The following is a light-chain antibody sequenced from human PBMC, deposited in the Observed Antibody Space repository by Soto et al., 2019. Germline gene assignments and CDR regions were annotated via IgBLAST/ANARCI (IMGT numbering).Light chain of an antibody. CDR3: SSFTGRNNRV. J-gene: IGLJ1*01. CDR1: SSDVGGYDF. CDR2: EVT. V-gene: IGLV2-8*01. Sequence: QSALTQPPSASGSRGQSVTISCTGTSSDVGGYDFVSWYQQHPGKAPKLIIYEVTQRPSGVAVRFSGSKSGNTASLTISGLQSEDEAEYYCSSFTGRNNRVFGNGTKLTVL.